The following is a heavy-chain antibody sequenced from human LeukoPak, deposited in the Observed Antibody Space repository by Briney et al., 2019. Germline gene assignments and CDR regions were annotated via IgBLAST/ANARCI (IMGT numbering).Heavy chain of an antibody. D-gene: IGHD3-10*01. CDR1: GGSFSGYY. CDR2: INHSGST. J-gene: IGHJ4*02. Sequence: SETLSLTCAVYGGSFSGYYWSWIRQPPGKGLEWIGEINHSGSTNYNPSLKSRVTISVDTSKNQFSLKLSSVTAADTAVYYCARVSGSYYNWGQGTLVTVSS. CDR3: ARVSGSYYN. V-gene: IGHV4-34*01.